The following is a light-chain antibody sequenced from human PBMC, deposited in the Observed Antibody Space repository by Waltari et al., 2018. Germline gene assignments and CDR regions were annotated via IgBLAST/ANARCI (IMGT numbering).Light chain of an antibody. J-gene: IGKJ5*01. CDR3: QQYDNWPIT. CDR1: QSVRSS. Sequence: EIVMTQSPATLSVSPGERVTLSCRASQSVRSSLAWYQQKPGQSPRLLIYGASTRATGSPARFRGSGSGTGFTLTISSLQSEDFARYCGQQYDNWPITFGQGTRLEIK. V-gene: IGKV3-15*01. CDR2: GAS.